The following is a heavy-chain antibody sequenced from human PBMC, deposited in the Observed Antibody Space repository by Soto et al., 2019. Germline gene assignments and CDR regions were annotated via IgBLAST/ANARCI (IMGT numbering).Heavy chain of an antibody. CDR3: VRDLDGSGSYYTDY. CDR1: CYMFSSYG. V-gene: IGHV1-18*01. CDR2: IRPYNGDT. Sequence: SVKVSCKASCYMFSSYGINWVRQAPVQGLEWMGWIRPYNGDTKYAQNLQGRVTMTTDTSTSTAYMEMRSLRSDDTAVYYCVRDLDGSGSYYTDYWGPGTLVTVYS. D-gene: IGHD3-10*01. J-gene: IGHJ4*02.